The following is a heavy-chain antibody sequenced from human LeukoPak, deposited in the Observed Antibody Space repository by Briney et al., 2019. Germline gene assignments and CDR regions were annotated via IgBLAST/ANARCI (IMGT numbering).Heavy chain of an antibody. CDR3: AKDLGPSGAGWFDP. D-gene: IGHD4-17*01. CDR2: ISGSGDNT. CDR1: GFTFSSYA. V-gene: IGHV3-23*01. J-gene: IGHJ5*02. Sequence: GGSLRLSCAASGFTFSSYAMSWVRQAPGKGLEWVSAISGSGDNTYYADSVKGRFTISRDNSKNSLYLQMNSLRSEDTALYYCAKDLGPSGAGWFDPWGQGTLVTVSS.